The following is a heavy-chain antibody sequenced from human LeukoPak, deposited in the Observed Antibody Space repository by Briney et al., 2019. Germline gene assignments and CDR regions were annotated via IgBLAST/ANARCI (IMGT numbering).Heavy chain of an antibody. CDR2: VSGSGAGT. D-gene: IGHD2-21*01. Sequence: GGSLRLSCAASGFTFTRSAMSWVRQAPGKGLEWVSAVSGSGAGTYYADSVKGRFTVSRDNSKNTLYLQMNTLRAEDTAIYYCAKNPSAYCGGDCYSDYWGQGTLVTVSS. V-gene: IGHV3-23*01. J-gene: IGHJ4*02. CDR1: GFTFTRSA. CDR3: AKNPSAYCGGDCYSDY.